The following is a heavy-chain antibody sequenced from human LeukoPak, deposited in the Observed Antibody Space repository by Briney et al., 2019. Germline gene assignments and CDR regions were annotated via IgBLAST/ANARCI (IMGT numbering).Heavy chain of an antibody. CDR3: ATETNGRHYDY. V-gene: IGHV3-21*06. J-gene: IGHJ4*02. CDR2: IRPTGSDR. Sequence: GRSLRVSYTASGLAFPTAGFNWLRQAPWRGLVWLASIRPTGSDRYHADSIKGGFSISRDNANNFLYLQMNSLRAEDTAVYYCATETNGRHYDYWGKGTLLIVSS. CDR1: GLAFPTAG. D-gene: IGHD1-14*01.